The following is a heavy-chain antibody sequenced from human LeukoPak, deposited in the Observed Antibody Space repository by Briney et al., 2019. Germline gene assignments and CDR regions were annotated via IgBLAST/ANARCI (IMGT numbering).Heavy chain of an antibody. CDR3: ARVIGGYDDSAY. V-gene: IGHV3-48*04. CDR1: GFTFSSYS. Sequence: GGSLRLSCAASGFTFSSYSMNWVRQAPGKGLEWLSYISSTSSAIYYADSLKGRFTISRDNAKNSLYLQMDSLRAEDTAVYYCARVIGGYDDSAYWGQGTLVTVSS. D-gene: IGHD3-16*01. CDR2: ISSTSSAI. J-gene: IGHJ4*02.